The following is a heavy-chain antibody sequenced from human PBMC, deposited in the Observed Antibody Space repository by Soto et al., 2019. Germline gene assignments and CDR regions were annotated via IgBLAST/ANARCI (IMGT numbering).Heavy chain of an antibody. V-gene: IGHV3-13*05. J-gene: IGHJ4*02. D-gene: IGHD3-22*01. CDR3: ARARYYYDSSGYWGVGYYFDY. Sequence: PGGSLRLSCAASGFTFSSYDMHWVRQATGKRLEWVSAIGTAGDPYYPGSVKGRFTISRENAKNSLYLQMNSLRAGDTAVYYCARARYYYDSSGYWGVGYYFDYWGQGTLVTVSS. CDR1: GFTFSSYD. CDR2: IGTAGDP.